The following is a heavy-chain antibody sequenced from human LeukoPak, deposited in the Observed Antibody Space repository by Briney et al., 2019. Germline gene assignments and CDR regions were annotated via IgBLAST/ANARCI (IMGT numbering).Heavy chain of an antibody. Sequence: SVKVSCKASGGTFSSYAISWVRQAPGQGLEWMGRIIPIFGTADYAQKFQGRVTITTDESTSTAYMELSSLRSEDTAVYYCAWGDSYYDFWSGPGKDYYYYMDVWGKGTTVTVSS. CDR1: GGTFSSYA. CDR3: AWGDSYYDFWSGPGKDYYYYMDV. J-gene: IGHJ6*03. D-gene: IGHD3-3*01. V-gene: IGHV1-69*05. CDR2: IIPIFGTA.